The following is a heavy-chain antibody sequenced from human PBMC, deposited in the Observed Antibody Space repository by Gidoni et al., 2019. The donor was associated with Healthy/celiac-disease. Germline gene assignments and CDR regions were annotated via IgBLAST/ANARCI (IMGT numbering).Heavy chain of an antibody. V-gene: IGHV3-30*18. CDR1: GFPFSSYG. Sequence: QVQLVESGGGVVQPGRSLRLSCAASGFPFSSYGMHWVRQAPGKGLEWVAVISYDGSNKYYADSVKGRFTISRDNSKNTLYLQMNSLRAEDTAVYYCAKDRVATVYYYYYYGMDVWGQGTTVTVSS. CDR2: ISYDGSNK. CDR3: AKDRVATVYYYYYYGMDV. D-gene: IGHD5-12*01. J-gene: IGHJ6*02.